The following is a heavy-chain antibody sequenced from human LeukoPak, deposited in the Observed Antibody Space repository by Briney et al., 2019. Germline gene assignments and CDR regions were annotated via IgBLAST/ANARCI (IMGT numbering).Heavy chain of an antibody. CDR1: GYNFMTYG. J-gene: IGHJ6*03. Sequence: ASVRVSCQASGYNFMTYGISWVRQAPGQGLEWMGWISAYNGAKNFAQKFQGRVTMTTDTSTTTAYMELRSLRSDDTAVYYCARDLGTATTDYYYYYMEIWGKGTTVTVSS. CDR3: ARDLGTATTDYYYYYMEI. CDR2: ISAYNGAK. V-gene: IGHV1-18*01. D-gene: IGHD6-25*01.